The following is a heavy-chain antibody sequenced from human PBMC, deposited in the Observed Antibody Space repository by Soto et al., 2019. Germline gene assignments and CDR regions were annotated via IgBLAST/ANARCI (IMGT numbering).Heavy chain of an antibody. J-gene: IGHJ4*02. CDR3: ARYPLLQHPTYYYDSSGVPIDY. V-gene: IGHV3-23*01. D-gene: IGHD3-22*01. CDR2: ISGRGCST. Sequence: PGGSLRLSCAASGFTFSSYAMSWVRQAPGKGLEWVSAISGRGCSTYYADSVKGRFTISRDNSKNPLYLQMNILRAEDTAVYYCARYPLLQHPTYYYDSSGVPIDYWGQGTLVTVSS. CDR1: GFTFSSYA.